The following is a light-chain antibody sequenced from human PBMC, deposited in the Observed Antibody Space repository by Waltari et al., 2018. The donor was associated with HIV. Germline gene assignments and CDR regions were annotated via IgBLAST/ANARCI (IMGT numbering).Light chain of an antibody. J-gene: IGKJ2*01. CDR2: WAS. Sequence: DIVMTQSPDSLAVSLGERATLKCKSSQSVLYSSNNKNYLAWYQQKPGQPPKLLIYWASTRESGVPDRFSGSGSGTDFTLTISSLQAEDVAVYYCQQYYSTPYTFGQGTKLEIK. V-gene: IGKV4-1*01. CDR1: QSVLYSSNNKNY. CDR3: QQYYSTPYT.